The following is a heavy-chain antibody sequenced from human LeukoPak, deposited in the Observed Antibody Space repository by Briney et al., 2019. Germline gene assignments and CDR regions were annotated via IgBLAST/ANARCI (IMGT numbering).Heavy chain of an antibody. D-gene: IGHD3-22*01. Sequence: PGGSLRHSCAASGFTFSTYAMSWVRQAPGKGLEWVSAISGSGGSTYYADSVKGRFTISRDNSKNTLYLQMNSLRAEDTAVYYCARYSSGYYYLDWGQGTLVTVSS. J-gene: IGHJ4*02. CDR3: ARYSSGYYYLD. V-gene: IGHV3-23*01. CDR2: ISGSGGST. CDR1: GFTFSTYA.